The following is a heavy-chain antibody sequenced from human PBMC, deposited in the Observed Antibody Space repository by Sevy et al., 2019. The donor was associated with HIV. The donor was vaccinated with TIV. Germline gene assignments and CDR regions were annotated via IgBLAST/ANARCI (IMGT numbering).Heavy chain of an antibody. V-gene: IGHV1-2*02. D-gene: IGHD3-10*01. CDR1: GYYFTGYY. Sequence: ASVKVSCKASGYYFTGYYVHWVRQAPGQGLEWMGWINPNGGGTNIGQKFHGRVTMSRDTSITTAYMDLIRLRSNDTVVYYCARSVYGSGTYLNDYWGQGTLVTVSS. CDR3: ARSVYGSGTYLNDY. J-gene: IGHJ4*02. CDR2: INPNGGGT.